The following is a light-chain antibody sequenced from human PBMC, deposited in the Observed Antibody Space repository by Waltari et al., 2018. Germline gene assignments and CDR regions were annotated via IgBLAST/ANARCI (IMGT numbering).Light chain of an antibody. CDR2: DVR. Sequence: QSALTQPAAVSGSPGQSITISCTGTRRDVGGYNSVSWNQKHPGKAPKIMIYDVRYLPSGVSNPFAGSMSAHTASLATSGLRSGDESVYYCSSYISSSSRYVFVAGTNVTVL. J-gene: IGLJ1*01. V-gene: IGLV2-14*03. CDR3: SSYISSSSRYV. CDR1: RRDVGGYNS.